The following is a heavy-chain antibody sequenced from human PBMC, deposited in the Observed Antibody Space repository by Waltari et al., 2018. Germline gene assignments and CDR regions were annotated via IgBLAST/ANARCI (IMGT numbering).Heavy chain of an antibody. V-gene: IGHV1-69*01. Sequence: QVQLVQSGAEVKKPGSSVKVSCKASGGTFSSYAVSWVRQAPGQGLEWMGGIIPIFGTANYAQKFQGRGTITADESTSTAYMELSSLRSEDTAVYYCARDRITMVRGGWFDPWGQGTLVTVSS. CDR3: ARDRITMVRGGWFDP. CDR1: GGTFSSYA. J-gene: IGHJ5*02. D-gene: IGHD3-10*01. CDR2: IIPIFGTA.